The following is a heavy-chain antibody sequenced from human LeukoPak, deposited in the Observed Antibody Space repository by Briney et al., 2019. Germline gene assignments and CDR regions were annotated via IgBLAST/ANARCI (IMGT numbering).Heavy chain of an antibody. CDR3: ASGRELELPWQ. CDR1: GGSISSYY. D-gene: IGHD1-7*01. J-gene: IGHJ4*01. V-gene: IGHV4-4*07. Sequence: SETLSLTCTVSGGSISSYYWSWIRQPAGKGLEWIGRIYTSGSTNYNPSLKSRVTISVDKSKNQFSLKLSSVTAADTAVYYCASGRELELPWQWGHGTLVTVSS. CDR2: IYTSGST.